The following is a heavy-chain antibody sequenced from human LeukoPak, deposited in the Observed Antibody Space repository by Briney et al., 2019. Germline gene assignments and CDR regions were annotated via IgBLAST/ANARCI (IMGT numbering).Heavy chain of an antibody. J-gene: IGHJ3*02. D-gene: IGHD2-15*01. V-gene: IGHV4-34*01. Sequence: SKTLSLTCAVYGGSFSGYYWSWIRQPPGKGLEWIGEINHSGSTNYNPSLKSRVTISVDTSKNQFSLKLSSVTAADTAVYDCARPARYCSGGSCLRRNAFDIWGQGTMVTVSS. CDR1: GGSFSGYY. CDR2: INHSGST. CDR3: ARPARYCSGGSCLRRNAFDI.